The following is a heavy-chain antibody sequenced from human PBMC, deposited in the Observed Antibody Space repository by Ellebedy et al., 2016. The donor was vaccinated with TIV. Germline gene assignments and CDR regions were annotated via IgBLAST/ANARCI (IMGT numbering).Heavy chain of an antibody. Sequence: AASVKVSCKASGYIFTNYDINWVRQATGQGLEWMGWMNPNSGNTGYAQKFQGIVTMTRNTSISTAYMELTSLRSEDTAVYFCARRQLYMSDYWGQGTLVTVSS. CDR3: ARRQLYMSDY. CDR1: GYIFTNYD. J-gene: IGHJ4*02. D-gene: IGHD1-1*01. CDR2: MNPNSGNT. V-gene: IGHV1-8*01.